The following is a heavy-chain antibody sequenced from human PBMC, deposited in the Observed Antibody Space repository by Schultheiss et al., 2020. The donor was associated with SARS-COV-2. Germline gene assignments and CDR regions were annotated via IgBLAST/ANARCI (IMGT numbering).Heavy chain of an antibody. V-gene: IGHV4-4*02. CDR3: ARGIDLLGGWSGYGETASYSMDV. CDR1: GGSISSSNW. Sequence: GSLRLSCAVSGGSISSSNWWSWVRQPPGKGLEWIGEIYHSGSTNYNPSLKSRVTISVDTSKNQFSLKLSSVTAADTAVYYCARGIDLLGGWSGYGETASYSMDVWGKGTTVTVSS. D-gene: IGHD3-3*01. CDR2: IYHSGST. J-gene: IGHJ6*03.